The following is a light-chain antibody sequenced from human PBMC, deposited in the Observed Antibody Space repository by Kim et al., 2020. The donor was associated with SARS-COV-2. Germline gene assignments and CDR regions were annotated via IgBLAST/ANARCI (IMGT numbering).Light chain of an antibody. CDR1: SLRSYF. J-gene: IGLJ1*01. V-gene: IGLV3-19*01. Sequence: SSELTQDPAVSVALGQTVRITCQGDSLRSYFASWYQQRPGQAPVLVIYDKNNRPSGIPDRFSGSSSGTTASLTITGALAEDEADYYCNSRDSSGNYVFGT. CDR3: NSRDSSGNYV. CDR2: DKN.